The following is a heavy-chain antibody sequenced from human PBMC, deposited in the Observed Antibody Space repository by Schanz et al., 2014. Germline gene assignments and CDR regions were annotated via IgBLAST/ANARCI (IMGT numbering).Heavy chain of an antibody. J-gene: IGHJ4*02. CDR2: ISNTSSTI. V-gene: IGHV3-48*02. Sequence: EVQLVESTGGLVQPGGSLRLSCAASGFTFSSYTMNWVRQAPGKRLEWVSYISNTSSTIYYADSVRGRFTISRDNAKNSLYLQMHSLRDEDPAVYYCARSHITMVRGVIIAPYFDYWGQGTLVTVSS. CDR3: ARSHITMVRGVIIAPYFDY. CDR1: GFTFSSYT. D-gene: IGHD3-10*01.